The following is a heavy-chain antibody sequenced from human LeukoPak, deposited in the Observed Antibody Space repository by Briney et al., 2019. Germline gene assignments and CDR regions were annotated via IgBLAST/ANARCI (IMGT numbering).Heavy chain of an antibody. D-gene: IGHD4-23*01. J-gene: IGHJ4*02. CDR2: IYYSGST. V-gene: IGHV4-59*11. CDR1: GGSISSHY. Sequence: SETLSLTCTVSGGSISSHYWSWIRQPPGKGLEWIGYIYYSGSTNYNPSLKSRVTISVDTSKNQFSLKLSSVTAADTAVYYCATYGGNSIFDYWGQGTLVTVSS. CDR3: ATYGGNSIFDY.